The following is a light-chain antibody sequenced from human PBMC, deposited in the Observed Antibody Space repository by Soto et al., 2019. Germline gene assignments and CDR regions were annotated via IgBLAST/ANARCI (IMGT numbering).Light chain of an antibody. Sequence: QSALTQPASVSGSPGQSITISRTATNSEVGSVNLVSWYQHHPGKAPKLLFYEDTRGPLGVPIRISASKSGNTASLTISGLQAEDEADYYCCSYAGTDFPWVFGGGTKLTVL. CDR1: NSEVGSVNL. V-gene: IGLV2-23*01. CDR2: EDT. J-gene: IGLJ3*02. CDR3: CSYAGTDFPWV.